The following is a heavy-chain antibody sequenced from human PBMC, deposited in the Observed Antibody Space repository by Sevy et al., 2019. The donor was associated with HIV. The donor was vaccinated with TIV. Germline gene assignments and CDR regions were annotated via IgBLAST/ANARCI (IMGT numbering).Heavy chain of an antibody. CDR1: GGSMSSYY. CDR2: IYYSGSA. J-gene: IGHJ6*03. CDR3: ARGDYSSSWYPPYYYYMDV. Sequence: SETLSLTCAVSGGSMSSYYWSWIRQPPGKGLEWIGYIYYSGSANYNPSLKSRVTISVDTSKNQFSLKLSSVTAADTAVYYCARGDYSSSWYPPYYYYMDVWGKGTTVTVSS. D-gene: IGHD6-13*01. V-gene: IGHV4-59*01.